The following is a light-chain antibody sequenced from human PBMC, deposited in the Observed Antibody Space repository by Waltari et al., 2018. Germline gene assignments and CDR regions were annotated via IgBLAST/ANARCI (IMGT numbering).Light chain of an antibody. J-gene: IGKJ1*01. CDR2: DAS. Sequence: EIVLTQSPGTLSLSPGERATLSCRASQSVSRTLSWYQQKPGQAPRLLIYDASIRATGLPDRFSGSGSGTDFSLTISRLEPEDFAVYYCQKYGTRPATFGQGTKVEVK. CDR1: QSVSRTL. CDR3: QKYGTRPAT. V-gene: IGKV3-20*01.